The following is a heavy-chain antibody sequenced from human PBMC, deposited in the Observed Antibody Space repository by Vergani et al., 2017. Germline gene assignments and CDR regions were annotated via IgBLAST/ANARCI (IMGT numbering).Heavy chain of an antibody. CDR2: FDPEDGET. V-gene: IGHV1-24*01. J-gene: IGHJ3*02. D-gene: IGHD3-22*01. CDR3: ATVDTRITMIVVVTPGGAFDI. CDR1: GYTLTELS. Sequence: QVQLVQSGAEVKKPGASVKVSCKVSGYTLTELSMHWVRQAPGKGLEWMGGFDPEDGETIYAQKFQGRVTMTEDTSTDTAYMDLSSLRSEDTAVYYCATVDTRITMIVVVTPGGAFDIWGQGTMVTVSS.